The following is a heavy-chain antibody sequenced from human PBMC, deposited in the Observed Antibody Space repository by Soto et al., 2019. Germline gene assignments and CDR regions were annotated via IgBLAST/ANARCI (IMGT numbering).Heavy chain of an antibody. CDR1: GGSTGSYW. J-gene: IGHJ3*02. CDR3: ARRDNEEYVYDI. D-gene: IGHD2-8*01. Sequence: SETLSLTCIVSGGSTGSYWWSWVRQPPGKGLEWIGYIYYSGSTNYNPSLKSRVTISVDTSMNQFSLNLSSLTAADTAVYYCARRDNEEYVYDIWGQGTMVTVSS. V-gene: IGHV4-59*08. CDR2: IYYSGST.